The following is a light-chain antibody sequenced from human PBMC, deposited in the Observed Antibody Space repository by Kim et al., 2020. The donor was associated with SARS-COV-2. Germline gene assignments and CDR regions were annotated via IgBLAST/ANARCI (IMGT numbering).Light chain of an antibody. CDR3: QSWDSSTVV. Sequence: SVSPGQTPSITCSGDNLRDNYASWYQQKPGQSPVFVIYQDSKRPSGIPERFSGSSSGNTATLTISGTQSMDEADYYCQSWDSSTVVFGGGTQLTVL. J-gene: IGLJ2*01. V-gene: IGLV3-1*01. CDR2: QDS. CDR1: NLRDNY.